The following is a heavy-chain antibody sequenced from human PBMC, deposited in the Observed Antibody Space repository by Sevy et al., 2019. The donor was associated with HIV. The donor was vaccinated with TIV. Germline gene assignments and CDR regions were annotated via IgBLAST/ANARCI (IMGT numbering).Heavy chain of an antibody. CDR1: GGSISSSNW. V-gene: IGHV4-4*02. J-gene: IGHJ5*02. Sequence: SETLSLTCAVSGGSISSSNWWSWVRQPPGKGLEWIGEIYRSGSTNYNPSLKSRVTISVDKSKNQFSLKSSAVTAADTAVYYCARGPPMIAAAGTHNWCDPWGQGTLVTVSS. D-gene: IGHD6-13*01. CDR3: ARGPPMIAAAGTHNWCDP. CDR2: IYRSGST.